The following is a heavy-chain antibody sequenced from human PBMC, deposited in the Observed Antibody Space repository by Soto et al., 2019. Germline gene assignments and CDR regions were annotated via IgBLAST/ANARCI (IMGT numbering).Heavy chain of an antibody. V-gene: IGHV1-46*01. CDR1: GYTFTSYY. J-gene: IGHJ3*02. CDR3: ARNRGGGPLPGDAFDI. D-gene: IGHD3-10*01. Sequence: EASVKVSCKASGYTFTSYYMHWVRQAPGQGLEWMGIINPSGGSTSYAQKFQGRVTMTRDTSTSTAYMELRSLRSDDTAVYYCARNRGGGPLPGDAFDIWGQGTMVTVSS. CDR2: INPSGGST.